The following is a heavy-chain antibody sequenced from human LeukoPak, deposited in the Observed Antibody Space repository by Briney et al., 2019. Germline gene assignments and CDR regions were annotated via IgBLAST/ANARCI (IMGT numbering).Heavy chain of an antibody. V-gene: IGHV3-23*01. D-gene: IGHD3-22*01. Sequence: AGGSLRLSCAASGFTFSSYAMSWVRQAPGKGLEWVSDISGSVGSTYYADSVKGRFTISRDNSKNTLYLQMNSLRAEDTAVYYCAKDQRRNYYDSSGYFNWFDPWGQGTLVTVSS. J-gene: IGHJ5*02. CDR3: AKDQRRNYYDSSGYFNWFDP. CDR2: ISGSVGST. CDR1: GFTFSSYA.